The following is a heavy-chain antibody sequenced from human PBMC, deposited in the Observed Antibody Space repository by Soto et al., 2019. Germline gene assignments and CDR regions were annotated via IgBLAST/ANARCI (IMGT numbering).Heavy chain of an antibody. CDR1: GYTFTSYY. CDR2: INPSGGST. Sequence: ASVKVSCKASGYTFTSYYMHWVRQAPGQGLEWMGIINPSGGSTSYAQKFQGRVTMTRDTSTSTVYMELSSLRSEDTAVYYCARVPYCGSTSCYRYYYYGLDVWGQGTTVTVSS. D-gene: IGHD2-2*01. CDR3: ARVPYCGSTSCYRYYYYGLDV. J-gene: IGHJ6*02. V-gene: IGHV1-46*01.